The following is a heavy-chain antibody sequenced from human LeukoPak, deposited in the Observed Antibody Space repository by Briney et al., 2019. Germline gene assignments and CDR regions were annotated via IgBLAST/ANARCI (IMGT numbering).Heavy chain of an antibody. Sequence: PGGSLRVSCAASGFTFSSYAMHWVRQAPGNGLEWVAVISYDGSNKYYADSVKGRFTISRDNSKNTLYLQMNSLRAEDTAVYYCARDRNSFYYDFWSGYYDYWGQGTLVTVSS. CDR3: ARDRNSFYYDFWSGYYDY. V-gene: IGHV3-30-3*01. D-gene: IGHD3-3*01. CDR1: GFTFSSYA. CDR2: ISYDGSNK. J-gene: IGHJ4*02.